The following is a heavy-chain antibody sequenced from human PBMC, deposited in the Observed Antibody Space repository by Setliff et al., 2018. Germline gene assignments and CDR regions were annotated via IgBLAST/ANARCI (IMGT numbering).Heavy chain of an antibody. V-gene: IGHV3-48*03. J-gene: IGHJ4*02. CDR1: GFTFSSYE. CDR3: ASLFAGDFDY. CDR2: ISSSGSTI. Sequence: GGSLRLSCAASGFTFSSYEMNWVCQAPGKGLEWVSYISSSGSTIYYADSVKGRFTISRDNAKNSLYLQMNSLRAEDTAVYYCASLFAGDFDYWGQGTLVTVSS.